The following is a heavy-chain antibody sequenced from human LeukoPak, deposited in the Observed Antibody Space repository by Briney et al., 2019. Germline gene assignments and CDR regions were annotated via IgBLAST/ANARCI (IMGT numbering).Heavy chain of an antibody. CDR3: ARTPIYFYDNSGYYN. V-gene: IGHV4-38-2*02. Sequence: SETLSLTCTVSGYSISSGYYWGWIRQPPGKGLEWIGSIYHSGSTYYNPSLKSRVTISVDTSKNQFSLKLSSVTAADTAVYYCARTPIYFYDNSGYYNWGQGTLVTVSS. J-gene: IGHJ4*02. D-gene: IGHD3-22*01. CDR1: GYSISSGYY. CDR2: IYHSGST.